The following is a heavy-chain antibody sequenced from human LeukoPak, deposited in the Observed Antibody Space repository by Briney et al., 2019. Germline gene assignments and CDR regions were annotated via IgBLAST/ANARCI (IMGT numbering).Heavy chain of an antibody. D-gene: IGHD3-10*01. CDR1: EFSVGSNY. Sequence: QPGGSLRLSCAASEFSVGSNYMTWVRQAPGKGLEWVSYISSSGSTIYYADSVKGRFTISRDNAKNSLYLQMNSLRAEDTAVYYCARVLSGRGSLYYYYYYMDVWGKGTTVTISS. CDR2: ISSSGSTI. V-gene: IGHV3-48*04. J-gene: IGHJ6*03. CDR3: ARVLSGRGSLYYYYYYMDV.